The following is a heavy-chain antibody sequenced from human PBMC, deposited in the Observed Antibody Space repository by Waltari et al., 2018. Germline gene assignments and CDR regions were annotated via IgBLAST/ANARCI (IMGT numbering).Heavy chain of an antibody. V-gene: IGHV3-48*01. CDR3: ARGRDGYIQDVFDI. CDR2: ISSSTTT. D-gene: IGHD5-12*01. J-gene: IGHJ3*02. CDR1: VFTFRTYN. Sequence: EVQLVESGGGMVQPGESLRLSCAASVFTFRTYNMTWVRQAPGKGLEWVSYISSSTTTYYADYVKGRFTISRDNAKNSLYLQMNSLRAEDTALYYCARGRDGYIQDVFDIWGQGTMVSVSS.